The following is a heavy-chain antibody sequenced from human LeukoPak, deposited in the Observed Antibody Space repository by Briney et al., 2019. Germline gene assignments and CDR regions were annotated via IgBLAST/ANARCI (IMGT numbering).Heavy chain of an antibody. D-gene: IGHD1-26*01. CDR1: GYTFTTYS. CDR3: ARLWADTAY. CDR2: ISGANGDT. Sequence: GASVKVSCKASGYTFTTYSITWVRQAPGQGLEWMGWISGANGDTNYAEKFQGRITMTTDSSTSTADMDLRSLTPDDTGLYYCARLWADTAYWGQGTLVTVSS. V-gene: IGHV1-18*01. J-gene: IGHJ4*02.